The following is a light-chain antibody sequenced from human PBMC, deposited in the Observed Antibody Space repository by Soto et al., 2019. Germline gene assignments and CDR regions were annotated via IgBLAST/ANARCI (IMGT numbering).Light chain of an antibody. CDR3: NSYTTLSNRV. CDR1: SSDVGSYNL. CDR2: EVT. V-gene: IGLV2-14*02. Sequence: QSVLTQPASVSGSPGQSITISCTGTSSDVGSYNLVSWYQQHPGKAPKLLIYEVTNRPSGVSNRFSGSKSGNTASLTISGLQAEDEANYYCNSYTTLSNRVFGTGTKVTVL. J-gene: IGLJ1*01.